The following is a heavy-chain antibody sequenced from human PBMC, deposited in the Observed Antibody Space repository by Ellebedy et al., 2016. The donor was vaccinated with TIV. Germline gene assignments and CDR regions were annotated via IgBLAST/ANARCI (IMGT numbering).Heavy chain of an antibody. V-gene: IGHV3-7*01. D-gene: IGHD4-17*01. CDR2: IYHGGSQQ. J-gene: IGHJ5*02. CDR1: GFSFRSYW. CDR3: ARRGSYGDYAVQVNSWFDT. Sequence: GESLKISCAASGFSFRSYWMSWVRQAPGKGLEWVANIYHGGSQQYYVDSVKGRFTISRDNAKNLLYLQMDSLRAEDTAVYYCARRGSYGDYAVQVNSWFDTWGQGTLVSVSS.